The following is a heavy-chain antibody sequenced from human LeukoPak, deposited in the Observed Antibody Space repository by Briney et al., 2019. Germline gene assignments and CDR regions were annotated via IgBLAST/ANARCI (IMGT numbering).Heavy chain of an antibody. D-gene: IGHD5-18*01. Sequence: GGSLRLSCAASGFTFASYAMSWVRQAPGKGLEWVSVISGSGGRTDYADSVKGRSTISRDNSKNTLYLQMDSLRAEDTAVYYCAKDREYSYGSSFDYWGQGTLVTVSS. CDR3: AKDREYSYGSSFDY. CDR2: ISGSGGRT. V-gene: IGHV3-23*01. J-gene: IGHJ4*02. CDR1: GFTFASYA.